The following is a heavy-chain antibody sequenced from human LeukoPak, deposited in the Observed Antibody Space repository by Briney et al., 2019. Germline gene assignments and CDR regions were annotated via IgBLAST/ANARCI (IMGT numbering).Heavy chain of an antibody. V-gene: IGHV3-21*01. D-gene: IGHD2-2*01. J-gene: IGHJ4*02. Sequence: GGSLRLSCAASGFTFSSYHINWVRQAPGKGLEWVSSISSNSDYIYYADSVKGRFTISRDNARNSLSLQMSSLRVEDTAVYYCTRQGASYASRGVYFDYWGQGTLVSVSA. CDR2: ISSNSDYI. CDR3: TRQGASYASRGVYFDY. CDR1: GFTFSSYH.